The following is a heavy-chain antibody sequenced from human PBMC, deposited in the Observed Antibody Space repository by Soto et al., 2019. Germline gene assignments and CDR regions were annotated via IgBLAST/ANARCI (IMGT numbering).Heavy chain of an antibody. CDR3: ARDPYYYDTGGYPSRYNWFDP. J-gene: IGHJ5*02. Sequence: EASVKVSCKASGGTFSSYAISWVRQAPGQGLEWMGGIIPISDTTNYAQKFQGRVTITADESTSTAYMELSSLRSEDTAVYYCARDPYYYDTGGYPSRYNWFDPWGQGTLVTVSS. D-gene: IGHD3-22*01. CDR1: GGTFSSYA. CDR2: IIPISDTT. V-gene: IGHV1-69*13.